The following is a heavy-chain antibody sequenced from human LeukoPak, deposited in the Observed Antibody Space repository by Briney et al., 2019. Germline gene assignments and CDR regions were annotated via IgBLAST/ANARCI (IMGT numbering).Heavy chain of an antibody. CDR3: AKDRVDCSSTSCYYLDY. CDR2: ISGSGGST. V-gene: IGHV3-23*01. Sequence: GGSLRLSCAASGFTFSSCAMSWVRQAPGKGLEWVSAISGSGGSTYYADSVKGRFTVSRDNSKNTLYLQMNSLRAEDTAVYHCAKDRVDCSSTSCYYLDYWGQGTLVTVSS. J-gene: IGHJ4*02. D-gene: IGHD2-2*01. CDR1: GFTFSSCA.